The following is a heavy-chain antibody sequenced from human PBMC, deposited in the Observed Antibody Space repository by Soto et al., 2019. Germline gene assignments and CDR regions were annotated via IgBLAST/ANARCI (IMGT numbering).Heavy chain of an antibody. CDR3: ARELNAGAGGGYYGMYV. CDR2: IIPIFGTA. D-gene: IGHD6-13*01. J-gene: IGHJ6*02. Sequence: GASVKVSCKASGGTFSSYAISWVRQAPGQGLEWMGGIIPIFGTANYAQTFQGRVTITADKSTSTAYMELSSLRSEDTAVYYCARELNAGAGGGYYGMYVWGHGNTVTVSS. V-gene: IGHV1-69*06. CDR1: GGTFSSYA.